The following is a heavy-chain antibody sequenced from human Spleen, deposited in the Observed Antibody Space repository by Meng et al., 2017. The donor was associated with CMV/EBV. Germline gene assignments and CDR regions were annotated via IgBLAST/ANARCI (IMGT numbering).Heavy chain of an antibody. Sequence: LSLTCAASGFPFSNYGMHWVRQAPGKGLEWVAFIRNDGTNKYSADSVKGRFTISRDNSKNTLYLQMNSLRAEDTAVYYCAKVDYYDNSGYYDYYYYGVDVWGQGTTVTVSS. D-gene: IGHD3-22*01. CDR2: IRNDGTNK. CDR3: AKVDYYDNSGYYDYYYYGVDV. CDR1: GFPFSNYG. V-gene: IGHV3-30*02. J-gene: IGHJ6*02.